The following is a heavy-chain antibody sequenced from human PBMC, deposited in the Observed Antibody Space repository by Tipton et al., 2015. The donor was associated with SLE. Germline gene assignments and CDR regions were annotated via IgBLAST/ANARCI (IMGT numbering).Heavy chain of an antibody. V-gene: IGHV4-34*01. Sequence: TLSLTCAVNGGSLSGYYWVWIRQPPEKGLEWIGEINHSGSTNYNPSLKSRVTISVDTSKNHFSLKLSSVTAADTAVYYCARNPTSYCSGGSCYSPWFDPWGQGTLVTVSS. CDR2: INHSGST. D-gene: IGHD2-15*01. CDR1: GGSLSGYY. J-gene: IGHJ5*02. CDR3: ARNPTSYCSGGSCYSPWFDP.